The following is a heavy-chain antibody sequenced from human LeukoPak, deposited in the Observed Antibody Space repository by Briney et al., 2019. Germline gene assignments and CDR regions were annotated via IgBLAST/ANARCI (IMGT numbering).Heavy chain of an antibody. V-gene: IGHV4-59*01. Sequence: SETLSLTCTVSGGSISSYYWSWIRQPPGKGLEWIGYIYYSGSTNYNPSLKSRVTISVDASKNQCSLKLSPVTAADTAVYYCARTTEGGYTYDYFYYYYMDVWGKGTTVTISS. J-gene: IGHJ6*03. CDR2: IYYSGST. D-gene: IGHD5-18*01. CDR1: GGSISSYY. CDR3: ARTTEGGYTYDYFYYYYMDV.